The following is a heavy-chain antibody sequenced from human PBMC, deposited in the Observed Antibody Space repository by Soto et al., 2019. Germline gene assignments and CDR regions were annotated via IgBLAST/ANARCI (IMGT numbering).Heavy chain of an antibody. CDR2: ISGYNGDT. V-gene: IGHV1-18*01. CDR1: GYTFTNFG. D-gene: IGHD1-1*01. J-gene: IGHJ3*02. Sequence: VKVSCKASGYTFTNFGIGWVQQAPGQGLEWMGWISGYNGDTSYAQKFQGRVTMTTDRSTGTAYMDLRSLRSDDTAVYYCAXXXXXXXXYFAFXIWGQGTMVTVSS. CDR3: AXXXXXXXXYFAFXI.